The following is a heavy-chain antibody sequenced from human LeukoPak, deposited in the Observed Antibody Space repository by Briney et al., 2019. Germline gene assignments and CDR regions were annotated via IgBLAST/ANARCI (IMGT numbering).Heavy chain of an antibody. Sequence: PGGSLRLSCMGSGFNFNGYNMNWVRQAAGKGLEWIAYISISGDIRYYTDSVRGRFTTSRDNAKNSLYLQMSSLRVDDTAVYYCGRLPTLQNQAKHTSWDAFDIWGRGTMITVSA. CDR2: ISISGDIR. V-gene: IGHV3-48*01. CDR1: GFNFNGYN. D-gene: IGHD1-14*01. J-gene: IGHJ3*02. CDR3: GRLPTLQNQAKHTSWDAFDI.